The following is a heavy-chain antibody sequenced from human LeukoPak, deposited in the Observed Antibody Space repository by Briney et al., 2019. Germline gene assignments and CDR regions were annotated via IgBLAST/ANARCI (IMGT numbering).Heavy chain of an antibody. CDR1: GFTVSSTY. V-gene: IGHV3-66*01. CDR2: IYSGGST. D-gene: IGHD3-22*01. CDR3: ARIPMMVGYFDL. J-gene: IGHJ2*01. Sequence: GGSLRLSCAASGFTVSSTYMSWVRQPPGKGLEWVSVIYSGGSTYYADSVKGRFTISRDNSKNTLYLQMNNLRAEDTAVYYCARIPMMVGYFDLWGRGTLVTVSS.